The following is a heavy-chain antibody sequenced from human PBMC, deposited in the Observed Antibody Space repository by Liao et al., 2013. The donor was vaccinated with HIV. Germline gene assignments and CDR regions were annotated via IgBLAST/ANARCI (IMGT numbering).Heavy chain of an antibody. D-gene: IGHD3-16*02. CDR1: GGSISGYY. J-gene: IGHJ4*02. Sequence: QVQLQESGPGLVKPSETLSLTCTVSGGSISGYYWNWIRQSAGEGLEWIGRIFIGGHQLQSPPQESSHLVSRHVEESVLLKLSSVTAADTAVYYCAGRRYIPLAYWGQGTLVTVSS. CDR2: IFIGGH. V-gene: IGHV4-4*07. CDR3: AGRRYIPLAY.